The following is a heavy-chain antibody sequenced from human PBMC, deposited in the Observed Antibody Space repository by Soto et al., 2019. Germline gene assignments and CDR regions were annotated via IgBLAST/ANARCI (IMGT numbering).Heavy chain of an antibody. J-gene: IGHJ4*02. V-gene: IGHV3-23*01. CDR2: IGTSGATT. D-gene: IGHD1-1*01. CDR3: ANLLNNCGSDF. CDR1: GFTFSNHG. Sequence: EVQLLESGGGLVQPGGSLRLSCAASGFTFSNHGMSWVRQAPGKGLEWVSSIGTSGATTYYADSVKGRFTISRDNSKNTLCLQMSSLRPEDTAVYYCANLLNNCGSDFRGQGTLVAVAS.